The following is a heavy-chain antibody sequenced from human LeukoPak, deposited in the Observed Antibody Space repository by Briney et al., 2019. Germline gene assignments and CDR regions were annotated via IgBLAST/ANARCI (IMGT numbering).Heavy chain of an antibody. J-gene: IGHJ4*02. CDR3: ARDDIAVATCFDY. CDR2: IYYSGST. V-gene: IGHV4-39*02. D-gene: IGHD6-19*01. Sequence: SETLSLTCTVSGGSISSSSYYWGWIRQPPGKGLEWIANIYYSGSTYSNPSLESRVTISMDTSNNQFSLKLTSVTAADTAVYYCARDDIAVATCFDYWGQGTLVTVSS. CDR1: GGSISSSSYY.